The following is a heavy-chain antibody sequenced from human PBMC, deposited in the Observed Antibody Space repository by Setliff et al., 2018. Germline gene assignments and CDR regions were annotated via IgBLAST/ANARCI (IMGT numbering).Heavy chain of an antibody. J-gene: IGHJ4*02. CDR1: GGSISSGGFY. CDR3: GRESATIGEFPLYYFDK. Sequence: SETLSLTCSVSGGSISSGGFYWSWIRQSAGRGLEWIGHFHTGGATDYNLSLKSRVTISLDSSKNQFSLRLSSVTAADAAAYFCGRESATIGEFPLYYFDKWGQGIPVTVSS. D-gene: IGHD3-10*01. CDR2: FHTGGAT. V-gene: IGHV4-61*09.